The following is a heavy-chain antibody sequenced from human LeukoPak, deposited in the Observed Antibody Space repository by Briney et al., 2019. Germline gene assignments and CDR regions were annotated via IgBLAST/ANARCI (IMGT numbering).Heavy chain of an antibody. V-gene: IGHV3-7*01. Sequence: PGGSLRLSCAASGFTFSSSCRSWVRQAPGKGLEWVADIEQDGGEKYYVDSVKGRFTISRDNAKNSLYLQMNSLRAEDTAVYYCARESNYFDYWGQGTLVTVSS. CDR2: IEQDGGEK. CDR3: ARESNYFDY. J-gene: IGHJ4*02. CDR1: GFTFSSSC.